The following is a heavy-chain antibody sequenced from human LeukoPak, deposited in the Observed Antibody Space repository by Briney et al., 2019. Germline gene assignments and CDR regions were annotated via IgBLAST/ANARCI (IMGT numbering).Heavy chain of an antibody. CDR3: AKDRSTNDASFDY. CDR1: GFTFSGYA. V-gene: IGHV3-23*01. CDR2: ISGSGGST. J-gene: IGHJ4*02. Sequence: QPGGSLRLSCAASGFTFSGYAMSWVRQAPGKGLEWVSAISGSGGSTYYADSVKGRFTISKDNSKNTLYLQMNSLRAEDTAVYYCAKDRSTNDASFDYWGQGTLVTVSS. D-gene: IGHD2-2*01.